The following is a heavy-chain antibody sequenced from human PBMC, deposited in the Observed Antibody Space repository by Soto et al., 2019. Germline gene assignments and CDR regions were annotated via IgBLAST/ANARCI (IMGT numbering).Heavy chain of an antibody. CDR2: IRGGLGGT. Sequence: EVQLLHSGGGLVQPGGSLRVSCAASGFTFSSCAMHWVRQAPGKGLECVSPIRGGLGGTYYADSVKGRFTVSRDTVKSTLYLQMNGMRVEDTARYYCAKSRFPGPAPDAFDVWGEGTMVTVSS. D-gene: IGHD1-1*01. J-gene: IGHJ3*01. CDR1: GFTFSSCA. V-gene: IGHV3-23*01. CDR3: AKSRFPGPAPDAFDV.